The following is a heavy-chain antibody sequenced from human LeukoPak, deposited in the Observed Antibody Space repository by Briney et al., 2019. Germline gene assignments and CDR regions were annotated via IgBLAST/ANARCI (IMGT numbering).Heavy chain of an antibody. V-gene: IGHV3-23*01. CDR2: ISASGSAT. CDR3: ARDRAWNYFDY. CDR1: GFIFSNYG. D-gene: IGHD3-3*01. J-gene: IGHJ4*02. Sequence: PGGSLRLSCAASGFIFSNYGMNWVRQAPGKGLEWVAAISASGSATSYADSVRGRFTISRDNSKNTLYLQMDSLRAEDTAVYYCARDRAWNYFDYWGQGTLVTVSS.